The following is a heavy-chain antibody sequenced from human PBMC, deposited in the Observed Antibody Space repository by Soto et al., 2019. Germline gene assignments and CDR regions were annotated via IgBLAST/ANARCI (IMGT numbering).Heavy chain of an antibody. CDR2: TIRKSDGGTT. CDR1: DFTFSTAY. V-gene: IGHV3-15*07. CDR3: TTFPFRFFSAV. D-gene: IGHD3-3*01. J-gene: IGHJ6*02. Sequence: GGSLRLSCAASDFTFSTAYMNWVRQAPGKGLEWVGRTIRKSDGGTTDYAAPVKGRFTISRDDSKKTLYLQMNSLKTEDTAVYYCTTFPFRFFSAVWGQGTTVTVSS.